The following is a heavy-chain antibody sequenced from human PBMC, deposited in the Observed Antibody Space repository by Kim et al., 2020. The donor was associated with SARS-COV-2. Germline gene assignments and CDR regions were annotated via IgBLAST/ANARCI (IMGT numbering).Heavy chain of an antibody. CDR3: VGDLISGAHGDY. Sequence: GGSLRLSCATSGFAFNVFGMHWVRQAPGKGLEWLAVIGHGGTFNYYADSGKGRFTISRDTSRNTLYLQTSSPRVEDTAVYYCVGDLISGAHGDYWGQGTLVTVSS. J-gene: IGHJ4*02. V-gene: IGHV3-33*01. CDR1: GFAFNVFG. D-gene: IGHD3-10*01. CDR2: IGHGGTFN.